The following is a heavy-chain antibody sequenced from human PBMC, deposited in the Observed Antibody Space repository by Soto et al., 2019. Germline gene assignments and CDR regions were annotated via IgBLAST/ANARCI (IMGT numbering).Heavy chain of an antibody. J-gene: IGHJ6*02. CDR2: ISSSGSTI. D-gene: IGHD6-13*01. CDR1: GFTFSSYE. V-gene: IGHV3-48*03. Sequence: PGGSLRLSCAASGFTFSSYEMNWVRQAPGKGLEWVSYISSSGSTIYYADSVKGRFTISRDNAKNSLYLQMNSLRAEDTAVYYCARGGIAAAGTDFDYYYGMDVWGQGTTVTVSS. CDR3: ARGGIAAAGTDFDYYYGMDV.